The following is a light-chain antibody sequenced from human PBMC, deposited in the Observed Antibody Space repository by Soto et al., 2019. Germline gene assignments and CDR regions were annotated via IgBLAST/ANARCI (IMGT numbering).Light chain of an antibody. Sequence: VVMTQSPASLSVSPGERVTLSCRASQSVDGDLAWFQQKPGQAPRLLISGASTRAAGIPYRFSGSGSGTEFTLTITSLQSDDFAAYYCQQYHQWPRTFGRGTKVENK. CDR1: QSVDGD. CDR2: GAS. V-gene: IGKV3-15*01. J-gene: IGKJ1*01. CDR3: QQYHQWPRT.